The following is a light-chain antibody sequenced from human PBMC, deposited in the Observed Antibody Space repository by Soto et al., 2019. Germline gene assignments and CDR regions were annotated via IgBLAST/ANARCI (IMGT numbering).Light chain of an antibody. CDR3: QQYIDSPPYT. V-gene: IGKV3-15*01. J-gene: IGKJ2*01. CDR2: GAS. CDR1: QTVSRS. Sequence: EVVLTQSPATLSVSPGERATLSCRASQTVSRSLAWYQQKPGQAPRLLIYGASTRATGIPGRFSGSGSGTDFTLTISSLQSEDFAVYYCQQYIDSPPYTFGQGTKVEIK.